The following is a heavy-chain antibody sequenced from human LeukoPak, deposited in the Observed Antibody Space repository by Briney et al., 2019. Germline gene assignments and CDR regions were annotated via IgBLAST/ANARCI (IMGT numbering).Heavy chain of an antibody. CDR3: ARVGGYYYDSSGYYQDPEFDY. Sequence: ASVKVSCKASGYTFTSYGISWVRQAPGQGLEWMGWISAYNGNTNYAQKLQGRVTMTTDTSTSTAYMELRSLRSDDTAVYYCARVGGYYYDSSGYYQDPEFDYWGQGTLVTVSS. CDR2: ISAYNGNT. V-gene: IGHV1-18*01. D-gene: IGHD3-22*01. J-gene: IGHJ4*02. CDR1: GYTFTSYG.